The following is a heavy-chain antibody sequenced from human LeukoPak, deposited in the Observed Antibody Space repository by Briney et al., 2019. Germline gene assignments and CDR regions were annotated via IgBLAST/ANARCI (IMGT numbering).Heavy chain of an antibody. CDR1: GFSITAHH. V-gene: IGHV3-72*01. Sequence: GGSLRLSCAGSGFSITAHHMDWVRQAPGKGLEWIGHTATTKSNSCTAQYAASVRGRFTISRDDSKNSLFRHLNSLRTEDTAVYYCVRVDTTGSVWYHFDKWGLETLVTVSS. D-gene: IGHD1-1*01. J-gene: IGHJ4*02. CDR3: VRVDTTGSVWYHFDK. CDR2: TATTKSNSCTA.